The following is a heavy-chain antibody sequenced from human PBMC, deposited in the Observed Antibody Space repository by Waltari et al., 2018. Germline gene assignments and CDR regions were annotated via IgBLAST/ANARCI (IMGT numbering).Heavy chain of an antibody. J-gene: IGHJ4*02. D-gene: IGHD6-19*01. CDR2: INPNSGGT. CDR3: ARGSEIAVAGLFDY. V-gene: IGHV1-2*02. CDR1: GYTFTGYY. Sequence: QVQLVQSGAEVKKPGASVKVSCKASGYTFTGYYMHWVRQAPGQGLEWMGWINPNSGGTKYAQKFQGRVTMTRDTSISTAYMELSRLRSDDTAVYYCARGSEIAVAGLFDYWGQGTLVTVSS.